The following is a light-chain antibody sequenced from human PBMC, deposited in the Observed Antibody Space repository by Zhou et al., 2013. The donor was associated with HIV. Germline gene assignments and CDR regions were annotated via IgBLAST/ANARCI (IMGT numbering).Light chain of an antibody. V-gene: IGKV1-8*01. Sequence: IQMTQSPSSLSASTGDRVTITCRASQGISSYLAWYQQKPGKAPKLLIYAASTLQSGVPSRFSGSGSGTDFTLTISCLQSEDFATYYCQQYYSYPPLTFGGGTKVEIK. J-gene: IGKJ4*01. CDR2: AAS. CDR3: QQYYSYPPLT. CDR1: QGISSY.